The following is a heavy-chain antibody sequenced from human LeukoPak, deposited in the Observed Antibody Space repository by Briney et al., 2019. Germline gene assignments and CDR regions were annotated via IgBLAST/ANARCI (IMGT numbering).Heavy chain of an antibody. D-gene: IGHD6-13*01. V-gene: IGHV3-48*01. CDR2: ISSSSNTI. Sequence: SGGSLRLSCAASGFTFSSSSMNWVRQAPGKGLEWVSYISSSSNTIYYADSVKGRFTISRDNAKNSLYLQMNSLRAEDTAVYYCARDLVAAAGTTFDYWGQGTLVTVSS. CDR1: GFTFSSSS. J-gene: IGHJ4*02. CDR3: ARDLVAAAGTTFDY.